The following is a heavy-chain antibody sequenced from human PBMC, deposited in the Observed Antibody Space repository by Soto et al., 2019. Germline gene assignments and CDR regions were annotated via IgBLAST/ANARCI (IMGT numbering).Heavy chain of an antibody. Sequence: ESGGGVVQPGRSLRLSCAASGFTFSSYGMHWVRQAPGKGLEWVAVISYDGSNKYYADSVKGRFTISRDNSKNTLYLQMNSLRAEDTAVYYCAKAPSSSWYYFDYCGQGTLVTVSS. CDR1: GFTFSSYG. V-gene: IGHV3-30*18. CDR2: ISYDGSNK. CDR3: AKAPSSSWYYFDY. D-gene: IGHD6-13*01. J-gene: IGHJ4*02.